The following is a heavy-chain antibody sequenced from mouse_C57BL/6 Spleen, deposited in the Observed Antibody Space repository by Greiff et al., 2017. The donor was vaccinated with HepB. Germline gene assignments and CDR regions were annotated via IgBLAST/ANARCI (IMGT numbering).Heavy chain of an antibody. J-gene: IGHJ2*01. Sequence: VQLQQPGAELVMPGASVKLSCKASGYTFTSYWMHWVKQRPGQGLEWIGEIDPSDSYTNYNQKFKGKSTLTVDKSSSTAYMQLSSLTSEDSAVYYCARSHYFDYWGQGTTLTVSS. CDR3: ARSHYFDY. V-gene: IGHV1-69*01. CDR2: IDPSDSYT. CDR1: GYTFTSYW.